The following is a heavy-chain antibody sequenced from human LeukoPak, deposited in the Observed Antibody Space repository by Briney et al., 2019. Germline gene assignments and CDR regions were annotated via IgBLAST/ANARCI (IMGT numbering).Heavy chain of an antibody. Sequence: SETLSLTCTVSGGSVSSGSYYWSWIRQPPGKGLEWIGYIYYNGSTNYNPSLKSRVTISVDTSKNQFSLKLSSVTAADTAVYYCASANYGSGSYYIDYWGQGTLVTVSS. J-gene: IGHJ4*02. D-gene: IGHD3-10*01. CDR2: IYYNGST. CDR1: GGSVSSGSYY. CDR3: ASANYGSGSYYIDY. V-gene: IGHV4-61*01.